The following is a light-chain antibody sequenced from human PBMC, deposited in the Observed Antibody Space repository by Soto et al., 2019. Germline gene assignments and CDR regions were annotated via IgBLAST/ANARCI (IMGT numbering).Light chain of an antibody. Sequence: NFMLTQPHSVSESPGKTVTISCTRSSGNIASNYVQWYQQRAGSAPTTVIYEDDQRPSGVPDRFSGSIDSSSNSAALTISGLKTEDEADYYCQSYDASNQVFGGGTKLTVL. V-gene: IGLV6-57*04. CDR3: QSYDASNQV. J-gene: IGLJ3*02. CDR2: EDD. CDR1: SGNIASNY.